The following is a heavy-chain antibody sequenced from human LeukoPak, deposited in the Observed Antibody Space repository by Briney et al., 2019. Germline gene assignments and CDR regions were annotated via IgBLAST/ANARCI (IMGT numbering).Heavy chain of an antibody. V-gene: IGHV3-30*18. D-gene: IGHD2-8*01. J-gene: IGHJ4*02. CDR2: ISYDGSNK. CDR1: GFTFSSYG. CDR3: AKDRGDPVWYFDY. Sequence: GALRLSCAASGFTFSSYGMHWVRQAPGKGLEWVAVISYDGSNKYYADSVKGRFTISRDNSKNTLYLQMNSLRAEDTAVYYCAKDRGDPVWYFDYWGQGTLVTVSS.